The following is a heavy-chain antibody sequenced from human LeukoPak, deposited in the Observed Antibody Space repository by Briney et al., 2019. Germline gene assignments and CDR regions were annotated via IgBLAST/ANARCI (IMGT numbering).Heavy chain of an antibody. V-gene: IGHV3-48*03. CDR3: AELGITMIGGV. CDR1: GFTFTDYW. J-gene: IGHJ6*04. Sequence: GGSLRLSCTTSGFTFTDYWMTWVRQAPGKGLEWVSYISSSGSTIYYADSVKGRFTISRDNAKNSLYLQMNSLRAEDTAVYYCAELGITMIGGVWGKGTTVTISS. CDR2: ISSSGSTI. D-gene: IGHD3-10*02.